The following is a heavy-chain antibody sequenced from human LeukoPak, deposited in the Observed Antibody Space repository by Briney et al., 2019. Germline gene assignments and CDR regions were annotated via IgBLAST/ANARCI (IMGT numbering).Heavy chain of an antibody. Sequence: PGGSLRLSCVASGFTFSSYSMSWVRQAPGKGLEWVANIKQDGSEKYYVDSVKGRFTISRDNAKNSLHLQMNNLRAEDTAAYYCVGGIVMAGLYYYGMDVWGQGTTVTVSS. CDR1: GFTFSSYS. V-gene: IGHV3-7*01. CDR2: IKQDGSEK. D-gene: IGHD5-24*01. CDR3: VGGIVMAGLYYYGMDV. J-gene: IGHJ6*02.